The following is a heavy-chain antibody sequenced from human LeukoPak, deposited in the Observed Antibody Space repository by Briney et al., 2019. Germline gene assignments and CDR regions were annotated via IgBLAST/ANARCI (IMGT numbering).Heavy chain of an antibody. CDR2: IGTDGYS. J-gene: IGHJ4*02. V-gene: IGHV3-21*06. Sequence: PGGSLRLSCAASGFTFSTYEMNWVRQAPGKGLEWVSSIGTDGYSYSAVSVKGRFTISRDNAKSTPYLQMDSLTVEDTALYYCARGTIGGNPASAYWGQGTLVTVSS. CDR3: ARGTIGGNPASAY. CDR1: GFTFSTYE. D-gene: IGHD4-23*01.